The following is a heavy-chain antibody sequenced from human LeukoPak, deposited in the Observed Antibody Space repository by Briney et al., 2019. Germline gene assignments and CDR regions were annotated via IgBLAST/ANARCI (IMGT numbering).Heavy chain of an antibody. CDR3: ARYPPRGAFDI. J-gene: IGHJ3*02. CDR1: GGTFSSYA. Sequence: ASVKVSCKASGGTFSSYAISWVRQAPGQGLEWMGGIIPIFGTANYAQEFQGRVTITTDESTSTAYMELSSLRSEDTAVYYCARYPPRGAFDIWGQGTMVTVSS. CDR2: IIPIFGTA. V-gene: IGHV1-69*05. D-gene: IGHD3-10*01.